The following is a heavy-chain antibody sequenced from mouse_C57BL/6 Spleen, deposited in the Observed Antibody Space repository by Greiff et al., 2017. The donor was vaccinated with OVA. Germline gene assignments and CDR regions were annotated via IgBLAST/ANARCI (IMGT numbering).Heavy chain of an antibody. Sequence: LVESGPELVKPGASVKISCKASGYAFSSSWMNWVKQRPGKGLEWIGRIYPGDGDTNYNGKFKGKATLTADKSSSTAYMQLSSLTSEDSAVYFCASPKTAQASWFAYWGQGTLVTVSA. CDR1: GYAFSSSW. D-gene: IGHD3-2*02. V-gene: IGHV1-82*01. CDR3: ASPKTAQASWFAY. J-gene: IGHJ3*01. CDR2: IYPGDGDT.